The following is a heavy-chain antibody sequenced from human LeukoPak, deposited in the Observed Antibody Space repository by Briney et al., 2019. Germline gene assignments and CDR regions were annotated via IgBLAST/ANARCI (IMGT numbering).Heavy chain of an antibody. J-gene: IGHJ6*02. CDR1: GYTFTGYY. V-gene: IGHV1-2*02. CDR2: INPNSGGT. D-gene: IGHD3-22*01. CDR3: ASEEMIVVVNYYYYGMDV. Sequence: ASVKVSCKASGYTFTGYYMHWVRQAPGQGLEWMGWINPNSGGTNYAQKFQGRVTMTRDTSISTAYMELSRLRSDDTAVYYCASEEMIVVVNYYYYGMDVWGQGTTVTVSS.